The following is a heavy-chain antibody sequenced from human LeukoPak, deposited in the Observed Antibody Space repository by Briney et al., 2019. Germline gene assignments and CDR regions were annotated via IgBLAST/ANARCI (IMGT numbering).Heavy chain of an antibody. CDR3: ARSRSGPDYYYYMDV. J-gene: IGHJ6*03. CDR2: MNPNSGNT. D-gene: IGHD5-12*01. V-gene: IGHV1-8*03. Sequence: ASVKVSCKASGYTFSSYGISWVRQAPGQGLEWMGWMNPNSGNTGYAQKFQGRVTITRNTSISTACMELSSLRSEDTAVYYCARSRSGPDYYYYMDVWGKGTTVTVSS. CDR1: GYTFSSYG.